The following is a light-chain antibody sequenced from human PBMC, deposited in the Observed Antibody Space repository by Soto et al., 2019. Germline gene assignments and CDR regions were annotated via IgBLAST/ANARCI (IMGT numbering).Light chain of an antibody. Sequence: QSVLTQPASVSGSPGQSITISCTGTSSDVGGYNYVSWYQQHPGKAPKLMIYDVSNRPSGVSNRFSGSKSGNTASLTISGLQAEDEADYYCSSYTSSSLWVFGGVTKVTVL. CDR3: SSYTSSSLWV. CDR2: DVS. J-gene: IGLJ3*02. V-gene: IGLV2-14*01. CDR1: SSDVGGYNY.